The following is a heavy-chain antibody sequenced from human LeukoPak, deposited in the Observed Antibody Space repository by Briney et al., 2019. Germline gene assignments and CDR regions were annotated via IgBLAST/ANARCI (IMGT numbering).Heavy chain of an antibody. Sequence: PGGSLRLSCAASGFTFSSYWMNWVRQDPGKGLEWVANIKQDGSEKYYVDSVKGRFTISRDNAKNSLYLQMNSLRAEDTAVYYCARRRSRGYKDDAFDIWGQGTIVTVSS. J-gene: IGHJ3*02. V-gene: IGHV3-7*01. CDR3: ARRRSRGYKDDAFDI. CDR2: IKQDGSEK. CDR1: GFTFSSYW. D-gene: IGHD3-22*01.